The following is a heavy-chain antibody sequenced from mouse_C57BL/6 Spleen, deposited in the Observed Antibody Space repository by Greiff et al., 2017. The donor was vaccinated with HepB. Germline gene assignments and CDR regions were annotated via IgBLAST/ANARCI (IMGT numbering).Heavy chain of an antibody. Sequence: VQLQQSGPELVKPGASVKIPCKASGYTFTDYNMDWVKQSHGKSLEWIGDINPNNGGTIYNQKFKGKATLTVDKSSSTAYMELRSLTSEDTAVYDCARSEGDYDWYFDVWGTGTTVTVSS. CDR3: ARSEGDYDWYFDV. CDR2: INPNNGGT. V-gene: IGHV1-18*01. CDR1: GYTFTDYN. J-gene: IGHJ1*03. D-gene: IGHD2-4*01.